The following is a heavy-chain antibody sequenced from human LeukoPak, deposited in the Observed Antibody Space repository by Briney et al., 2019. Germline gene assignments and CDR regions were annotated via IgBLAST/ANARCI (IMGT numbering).Heavy chain of an antibody. J-gene: IGHJ4*02. CDR3: AKGGGVIGRSYYFDY. Sequence: GGSLRLPCAASGFPFSTYGMHWVRQAPGKGLEWVAAISNDGNNKFYADSVKGRFTISRDNPKNTMNLQMNSLRAEDTAVYYCAKGGGVIGRSYYFDYWGQGTLVTVSS. D-gene: IGHD2-8*02. CDR1: GFPFSTYG. V-gene: IGHV3-30*18. CDR2: ISNDGNNK.